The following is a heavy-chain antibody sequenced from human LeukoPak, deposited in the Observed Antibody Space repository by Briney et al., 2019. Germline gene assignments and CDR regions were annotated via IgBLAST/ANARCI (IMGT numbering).Heavy chain of an antibody. D-gene: IGHD2-21*01. Sequence: GGSLRLSCAASGFTFDHYAIHWVRQAPGKGLEWVSLISADGTTTFYADSVKGRFTISRDNSKNSLYLQMNSLRTEDTALYYCAKDIRDRGCADCWGQGTLVTVSS. CDR3: AKDIRDRGCADC. V-gene: IGHV3-43*02. CDR1: GFTFDHYA. J-gene: IGHJ4*02. CDR2: ISADGTTT.